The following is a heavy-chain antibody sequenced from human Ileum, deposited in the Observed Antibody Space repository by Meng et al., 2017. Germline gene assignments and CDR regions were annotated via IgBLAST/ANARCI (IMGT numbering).Heavy chain of an antibody. CDR1: GFTVRYYY. V-gene: IGHV3-11*01. CDR2: IRKSDGTR. J-gene: IGHJ4*02. CDR3: VRKGGTTTTILVGDY. Sequence: GQQVGGEGGVVQPGGDLGFSGAASGFTVRYYYRSWVRQAPGKGLEGVAYIRKSDGTRYYADSVKGRVTISRDNARNSLYLQMDSLRAEDTAVYYCVRKGGTTTTILVGDYWGQGTLVTVSS. D-gene: IGHD3-3*01.